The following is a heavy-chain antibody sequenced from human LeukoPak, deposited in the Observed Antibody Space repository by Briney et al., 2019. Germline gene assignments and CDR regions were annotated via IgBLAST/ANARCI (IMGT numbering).Heavy chain of an antibody. Sequence: GGSLRLSCAASGFTFSSHSMNWVRQAPGKGLEWVSSISSSRSYIYYADSVKGRFTISRDNAKNSLYLQMNSLRAEDTAVYYCARDLRDCYDSGPINWFDPWGQGALVTVSS. J-gene: IGHJ5*02. D-gene: IGHD3-10*01. CDR1: GFTFSSHS. CDR2: ISSSRSYI. CDR3: ARDLRDCYDSGPINWFDP. V-gene: IGHV3-21*01.